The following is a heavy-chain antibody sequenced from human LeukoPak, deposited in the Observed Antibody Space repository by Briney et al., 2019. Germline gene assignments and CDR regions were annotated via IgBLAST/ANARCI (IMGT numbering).Heavy chain of an antibody. CDR1: GFTFSSYA. D-gene: IGHD3-22*01. J-gene: IGHJ6*02. V-gene: IGHV3-64*01. Sequence: GGSLRLSCAASGFTFSSYAMHWVRQAPGKGLEYVSAISSNGGSTYYANSVKGRFTISRDNSKNTLYLQMGSLRAEDMAVYYCAKDSYYYDSSGKHPTELDYYGMDVWGQGTTVTVSS. CDR3: AKDSYYYDSSGKHPTELDYYGMDV. CDR2: ISSNGGST.